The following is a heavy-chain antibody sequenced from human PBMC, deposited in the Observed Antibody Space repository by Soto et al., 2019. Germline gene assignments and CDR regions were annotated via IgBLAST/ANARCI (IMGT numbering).Heavy chain of an antibody. D-gene: IGHD2-15*01. CDR3: ARVAKDELGYCSGGRCYSVGAGLDP. J-gene: IGHJ5*02. Sequence: SSETLSLTCAVSGGSISSSNWWSWVRQPPGKGLEWIGEIYHSGSTNYNPSLKSRVTISVDKSKNQFSLKLSSVTAADTAVYYCARVAKDELGYCSGGRCYSVGAGLDPSGQGTLVTVSS. V-gene: IGHV4-4*02. CDR2: IYHSGST. CDR1: GGSISSSNW.